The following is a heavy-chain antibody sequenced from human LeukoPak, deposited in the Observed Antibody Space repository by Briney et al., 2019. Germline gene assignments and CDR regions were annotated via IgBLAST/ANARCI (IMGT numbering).Heavy chain of an antibody. CDR2: IYHTGST. J-gene: IGHJ4*02. CDR1: GGSISSYY. CDR3: ARGRIARLPYFDY. V-gene: IGHV4-59*01. D-gene: IGHD5-18*01. Sequence: SETLSLTCTVSGGSISSYYWSWIRQPPGKGLEWIGYIYHTGSTSYSPPLKSRVTISVDTSKNQFSLKLSSVTAADTAVYYCARGRIARLPYFDYWGQGTLVTVSS.